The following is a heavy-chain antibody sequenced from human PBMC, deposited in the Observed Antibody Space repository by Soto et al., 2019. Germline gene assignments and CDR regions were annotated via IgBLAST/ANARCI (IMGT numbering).Heavy chain of an antibody. J-gene: IGHJ4*02. Sequence: ASVKVSCKASGYTYTGYAINWVRQAPGQRLEWMGWISAYNGNTKYAQKFQGRFTMTRDTSASTAYMELSSLRSEDTAVYYCAKGEWSYCRGGSRYYFDYWGQGTLVTVSS. CDR2: ISAYNGNT. D-gene: IGHD2-15*01. CDR3: AKGEWSYCRGGSRYYFDY. CDR1: GYTYTGYA. V-gene: IGHV1-18*01.